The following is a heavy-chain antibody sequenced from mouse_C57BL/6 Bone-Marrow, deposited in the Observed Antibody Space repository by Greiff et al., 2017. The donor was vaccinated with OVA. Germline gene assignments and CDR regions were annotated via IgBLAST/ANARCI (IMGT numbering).Heavy chain of an antibody. CDR2: INPYNGGT. Sequence: EVQLQQSGPVLVKPGASVKMSCKASGYTFTDYYMNWVKQSHGKSLEWIGVINPYNGGTSYNQKFKGKATLTVDKSSSTAYMELNSLTSEDSAVYYCARVYGNYGAMDYWGQGTSVTVSS. V-gene: IGHV1-19*01. D-gene: IGHD2-1*01. J-gene: IGHJ4*01. CDR3: ARVYGNYGAMDY. CDR1: GYTFTDYY.